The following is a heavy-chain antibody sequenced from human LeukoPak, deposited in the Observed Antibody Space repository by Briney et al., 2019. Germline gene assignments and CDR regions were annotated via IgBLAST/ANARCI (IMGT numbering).Heavy chain of an antibody. CDR1: GYTFTSYF. V-gene: IGHV1-46*01. D-gene: IGHD2-21*01. CDR3: ARDNGDIVVDY. CDR2: INPSGGST. Sequence: GASVKVSCKASGYTFTSYFMHWVRQAPGQGLEWMGIINPSGGSTSYAQKFQGRVTMTRDTSTSTVYMELSSLRSEDTAVYDCARDNGDIVVDYWGQGTLVTVSS. J-gene: IGHJ4*02.